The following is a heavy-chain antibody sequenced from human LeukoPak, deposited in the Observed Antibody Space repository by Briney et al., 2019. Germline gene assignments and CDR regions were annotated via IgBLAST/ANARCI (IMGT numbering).Heavy chain of an antibody. D-gene: IGHD6-13*01. Sequence: GGSLRLSCAASGFTFSSYAITWVGKAPGKGLVWVSRINSDGSSTSYADSVKGQFTISRDNAKNTLYLQMNSLRAEDTAVYYCARFLAAGTGNYWGQGTLVTVSS. CDR1: GFTFSSYA. J-gene: IGHJ4*02. CDR3: ARFLAAGTGNY. CDR2: INSDGSST. V-gene: IGHV3-74*01.